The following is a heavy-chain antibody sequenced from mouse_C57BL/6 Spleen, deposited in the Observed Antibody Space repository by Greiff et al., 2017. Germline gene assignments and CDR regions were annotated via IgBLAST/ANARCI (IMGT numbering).Heavy chain of an antibody. J-gene: IGHJ2*01. V-gene: IGHV1-80*01. Sequence: QVQLQQSGAELVKPGASVKISCKASGYAFSSYWMHWVKQRPGKGLEWIGQIYPGDGDTNYNGKFKGKATLTADKSSSSAYMQLSSLTSEDSAVYFCARSGGPYYFDYWGQGTTLTVSA. D-gene: IGHD3-2*02. CDR1: GYAFSSYW. CDR2: IYPGDGDT. CDR3: ARSGGPYYFDY.